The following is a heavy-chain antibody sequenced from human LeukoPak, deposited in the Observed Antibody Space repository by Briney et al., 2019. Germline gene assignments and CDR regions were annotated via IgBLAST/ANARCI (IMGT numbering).Heavy chain of an antibody. J-gene: IGHJ4*02. V-gene: IGHV3-23*01. D-gene: IGHD6-13*01. Sequence: SGGSLRLSCVASGFTFSSYAMSWVRQAPGKGLEWVSAISGSGGSTYYADSVKGRFTISRDNSKNTLYLQMNSLRAEDTAVYYCAKGHHRSSWYVGDYWGQGTLVTVSS. CDR3: AKGHHRSSWYVGDY. CDR2: ISGSGGST. CDR1: GFTFSSYA.